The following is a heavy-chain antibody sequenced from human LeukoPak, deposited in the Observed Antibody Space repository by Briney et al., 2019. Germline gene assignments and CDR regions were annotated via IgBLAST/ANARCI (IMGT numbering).Heavy chain of an antibody. CDR3: ARGGTATPIGYYYYMDV. CDR2: ISSSSSYI. CDR1: GFTFSSHS. V-gene: IGHV3-21*01. Sequence: GGSLRLSCAASGFTFSSHSMNWVRQAPGKGLEWVSSISSSSSYIYYADSVKGRFTISRDNAKNSLYLQMNSLRAEDTAVYYCARGGTATPIGYYYYMDVWGKGTTVTVSS. D-gene: IGHD2-15*01. J-gene: IGHJ6*03.